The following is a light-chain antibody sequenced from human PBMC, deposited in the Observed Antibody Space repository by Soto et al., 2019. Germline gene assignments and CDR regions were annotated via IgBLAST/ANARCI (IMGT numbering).Light chain of an antibody. CDR1: QSIGSW. CDR3: QQYNPYSGT. Sequence: DIQMTQSPSTLSASVGDRVTITCRASQSIGSWLAWYQQKPGRAPNLLIYAASGLQSGVPSRFSGSGSGTDFTLTISSLQRDDFAIYYCQQYNPYSGTFGQGTKVDIK. J-gene: IGKJ1*01. CDR2: AAS. V-gene: IGKV1-5*01.